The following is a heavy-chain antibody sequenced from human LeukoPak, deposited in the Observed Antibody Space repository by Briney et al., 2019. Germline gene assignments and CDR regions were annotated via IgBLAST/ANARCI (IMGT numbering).Heavy chain of an antibody. D-gene: IGHD6-19*01. CDR3: ARGYSGGGSARFDP. CDR1: GGTFSIYV. V-gene: IGHV1-69*06. Sequence: ASVRVSCKASGGTFSIYVISWVRQAPGQGLEWMGEIIPIFGTANYAQKFQGRVTITADKSTKTAYMELSSLRSEDTAVYYCARGYSGGGSARFDPWDQGTLVTVSS. CDR2: IIPIFGTA. J-gene: IGHJ5*02.